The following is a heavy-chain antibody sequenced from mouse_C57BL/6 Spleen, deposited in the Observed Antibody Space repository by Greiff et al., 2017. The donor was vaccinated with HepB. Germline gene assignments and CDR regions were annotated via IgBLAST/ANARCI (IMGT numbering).Heavy chain of an antibody. CDR2: IYPRDGST. Sequence: QVQLQQSDAELVKPGASVKISCKVSGYTFTDHTIHWMKQRPEQGLEWIGYIYPRDGSTKYNEKFKGKATLTADKSSSTAYMQLNSLTSEYSAVYFCERRGYDYDGYYYAMDYWGQGTSVTVSS. V-gene: IGHV1-78*01. D-gene: IGHD2-4*01. CDR3: ERRGYDYDGYYYAMDY. CDR1: GYTFTDHT. J-gene: IGHJ4*01.